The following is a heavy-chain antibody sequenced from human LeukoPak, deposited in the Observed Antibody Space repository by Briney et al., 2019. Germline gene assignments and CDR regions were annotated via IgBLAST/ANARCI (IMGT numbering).Heavy chain of an antibody. CDR1: GGSFSGYY. J-gene: IGHJ4*02. CDR2: INHSGSA. D-gene: IGHD6-19*01. V-gene: IGHV4-34*01. Sequence: PSETLSLTCAVSGGSFSGYYWTWIRQPPGKGLEWIGEINHSGSANYNPSLKSRVTISVDTSKNQFSLKLSSVTAADTAVYYCARGLQWLVKYYFDYWGQGTLVTVSS. CDR3: ARGLQWLVKYYFDY.